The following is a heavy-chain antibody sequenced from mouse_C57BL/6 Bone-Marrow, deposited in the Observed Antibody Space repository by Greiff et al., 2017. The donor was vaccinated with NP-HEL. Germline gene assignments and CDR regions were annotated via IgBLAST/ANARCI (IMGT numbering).Heavy chain of an antibody. CDR1: GYTFTSYW. J-gene: IGHJ2*01. V-gene: IGHV1-69*01. D-gene: IGHD1-1*01. Sequence: QVQLKQPGAELVMPGASVKLSCKASGYTFTSYWMHWVKQRPGQGLEWIGEIDPSDSYTNYNQKFKGKSTLTVDKSSSTAYMQLSSLTSEDSAVYYCARSYGSSYDYFDYWGQGTTLTVSS. CDR3: ARSYGSSYDYFDY. CDR2: IDPSDSYT.